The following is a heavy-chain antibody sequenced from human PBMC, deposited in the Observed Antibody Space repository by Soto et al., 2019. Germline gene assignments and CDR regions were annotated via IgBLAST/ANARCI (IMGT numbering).Heavy chain of an antibody. CDR3: AKDINVEDYYYGMDV. V-gene: IGHV3-9*01. CDR1: GFTFDDYA. CDR2: ISWNSGSI. J-gene: IGHJ6*02. D-gene: IGHD2-21*01. Sequence: GGSLRLSCAASGFTFDDYAMHWVRQAPGKGLEWVSGISWNSGSIGYADSVKGRFTISRDNAKNSLYLQMNSLRAEDTALYYCAKDINVEDYYYGMDVWGQGTTVTVSS.